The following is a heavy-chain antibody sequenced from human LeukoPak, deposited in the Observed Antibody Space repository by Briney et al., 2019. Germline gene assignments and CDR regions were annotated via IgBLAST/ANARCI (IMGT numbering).Heavy chain of an antibody. CDR3: AKGTYYDFWSGQDY. J-gene: IGHJ4*02. V-gene: IGHV1-69*04. CDR1: GDTFSSSA. Sequence: GSSVKVSCKASGDTFSSSAISWVRQAPGQGLEWMGKIILPLDITNYAQQFQGGVTITTDKSTDTVFLELSSLRSQDTAVYYCAKGTYYDFWSGQDYWGQGTLVTVSS. CDR2: IILPLDIT. D-gene: IGHD3-3*01.